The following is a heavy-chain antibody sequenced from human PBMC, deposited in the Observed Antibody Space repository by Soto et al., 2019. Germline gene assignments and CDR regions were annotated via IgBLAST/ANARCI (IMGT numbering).Heavy chain of an antibody. Sequence: PGGSLRLSGAASGFAFSSHPMSWVRQAPEKGLEWVAGISDSGSLTYNADSVRGRFTISRDNSKNTLYLQMNSLRAEDTAVYYCARRTFGSSRSFDIWGQRTMLTVSS. CDR2: ISDSGSLT. CDR1: GFAFSSHP. J-gene: IGHJ3*02. V-gene: IGHV3-23*01. CDR3: ARRTFGSSRSFDI. D-gene: IGHD6-6*01.